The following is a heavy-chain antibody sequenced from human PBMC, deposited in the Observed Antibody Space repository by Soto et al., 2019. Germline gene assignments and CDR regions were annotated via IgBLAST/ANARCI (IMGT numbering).Heavy chain of an antibody. CDR3: ARGDYYDSASPEYYFDY. V-gene: IGHV4-30-4*01. CDR1: GGSISSGDYY. D-gene: IGHD3-22*01. CDR2: IYYSGST. J-gene: IGHJ4*02. Sequence: SETLSLTCTVSGGSISSGDYYWSWIRQPPGKDLEWIGYIYYSGSTYYNPSLKSRVTISVDTSKNQFSLKLSSVTAADTAVYYCARGDYYDSASPEYYFDYWGQGTLVTVSS.